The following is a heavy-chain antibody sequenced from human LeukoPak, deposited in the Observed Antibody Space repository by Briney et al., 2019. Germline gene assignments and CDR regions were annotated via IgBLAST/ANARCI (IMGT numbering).Heavy chain of an antibody. Sequence: GGSLRLSCAAFEFSVGSNYMTWVRQAPGKGLEWVSYISSSSSTISYADSVKGRFTISRDNAKNSLYLQMNSLRAEDTAVYYCARGFAAGDYWGQGTLVTVSS. V-gene: IGHV3-48*01. D-gene: IGHD2-15*01. CDR1: EFSVGSNY. CDR3: ARGFAAGDY. CDR2: ISSSSSTI. J-gene: IGHJ4*02.